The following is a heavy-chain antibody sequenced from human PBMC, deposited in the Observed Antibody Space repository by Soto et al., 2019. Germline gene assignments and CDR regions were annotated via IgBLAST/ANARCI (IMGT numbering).Heavy chain of an antibody. Sequence: SETLSLTCTVPGACLSKIGDYWAWVRQHPGKGLEWIGHIFYTGTTTYNPSLESRVTMSIDMSKKQFTLDLRSVTAADTAVYYCARVYDIWSGYGPFDYWGQGTLVTVSS. CDR3: ARVYDIWSGYGPFDY. J-gene: IGHJ4*02. V-gene: IGHV4-31*03. D-gene: IGHD3-3*01. CDR2: IFYTGTT. CDR1: GACLSKIGDY.